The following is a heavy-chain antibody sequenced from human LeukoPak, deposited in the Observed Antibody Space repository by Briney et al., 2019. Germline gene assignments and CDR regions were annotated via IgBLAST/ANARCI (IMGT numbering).Heavy chain of an antibody. J-gene: IGHJ4*02. Sequence: GGSLRLSCAASRFIFDNYGMTWVRQAPGKGLEWVSGISDDGYSTYYADSVKGRFTISRDNSKNTLYLHMSSLRVEDTAVFYCARVAPPLDDYIRGSFPYYFDYWGQGTPVTVSS. D-gene: IGHD3-16*01. CDR1: RFIFDNYG. V-gene: IGHV3-23*01. CDR2: ISDDGYST. CDR3: ARVAPPLDDYIRGSFPYYFDY.